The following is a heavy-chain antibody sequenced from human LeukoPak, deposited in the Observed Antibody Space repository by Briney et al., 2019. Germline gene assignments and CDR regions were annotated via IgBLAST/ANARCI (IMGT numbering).Heavy chain of an antibody. J-gene: IGHJ3*02. D-gene: IGHD3-3*01. CDR3: ARAYYDFWSGQWEAFDI. Sequence: SETLSLTCTVSGGSISSYYWSWIRQPPGKGLEWIGYIYYSESTNYNPSLKSRVTISVDTSKNQFSLKLSSVTAADTAVYYCARAYYDFWSGQWEAFDIWGQGTMVTVSS. CDR2: IYYSEST. V-gene: IGHV4-59*01. CDR1: GGSISSYY.